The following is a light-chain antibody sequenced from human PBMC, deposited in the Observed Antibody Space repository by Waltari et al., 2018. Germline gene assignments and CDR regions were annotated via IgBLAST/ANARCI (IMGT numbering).Light chain of an antibody. J-gene: IGLJ3*02. Sequence: QSALPQPPSASGSPGQSVTLSCTGTSSDLGRFNYVPWFQQHPGKAPKLMIYEVTRRPSGVPNRFSGSKSGNTASLSVSGLQAEDEADYYCGSYTVRDSFVFGGGTKLTVL. CDR3: GSYTVRDSFV. CDR2: EVT. CDR1: SSDLGRFNY. V-gene: IGLV2-8*01.